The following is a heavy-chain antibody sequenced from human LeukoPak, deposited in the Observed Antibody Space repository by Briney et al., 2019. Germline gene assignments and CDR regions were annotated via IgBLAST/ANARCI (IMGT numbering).Heavy chain of an antibody. CDR3: ARFSATIDY. V-gene: IGHV3-30-3*01. CDR2: ISYDGSNK. J-gene: IGHJ4*02. CDR1: GFTFSSYA. Sequence: GGSLRLSCAASGFTFSSYAMHWVRQAPGEGLEWVAVISYDGSNKYYADSVKGRFTISRDNSKNTLYLQMNSLRAEDTAVYYCARFSATIDYWGQGTLVTVSS. D-gene: IGHD2-15*01.